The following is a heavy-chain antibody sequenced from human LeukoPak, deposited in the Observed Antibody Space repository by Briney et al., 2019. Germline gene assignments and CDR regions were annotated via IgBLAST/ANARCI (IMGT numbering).Heavy chain of an antibody. CDR3: AKDGSWSCTD. Sequence: GGSLRLSCAASGFTFSRYAMHWVRQGPGKELEWVAYIAHHGSNTYYADSVKGRFTISRDNSKRTLYLQMNSLRGDDTAVYYCAKDGSWSCTDWGQGTLVTVSS. D-gene: IGHD2-8*02. V-gene: IGHV3-30*02. CDR1: GFTFSRYA. CDR2: IAHHGSNT. J-gene: IGHJ4*02.